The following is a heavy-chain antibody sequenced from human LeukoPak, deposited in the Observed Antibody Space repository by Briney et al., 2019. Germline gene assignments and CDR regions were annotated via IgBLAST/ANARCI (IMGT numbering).Heavy chain of an antibody. D-gene: IGHD5-12*01. J-gene: IGHJ4*02. CDR2: IRQDGSEK. V-gene: IGHV3-7*01. CDR3: ARSFHGATLDY. CDR1: GFTFSNYW. Sequence: GGSLRLSCAASGFTFSNYWMSWVRQAPGKGLEWVANIRQDGSEKYYVDSMKGRFTISRDNAKNSLYLQMNSLRAEDTAVYYCARSFHGATLDYWGQGTLVTVSS.